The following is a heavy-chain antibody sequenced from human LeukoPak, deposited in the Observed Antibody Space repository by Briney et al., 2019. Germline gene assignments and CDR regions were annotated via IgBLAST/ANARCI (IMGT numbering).Heavy chain of an antibody. Sequence: GGSLRLSCEASGFTFSSHSMTWVRQAPGKTLEWISYIGHTGSPAHYADSVRGRFAISRDNAKNSLYLQMNSLTVEDTAVYYCARDQRPYCGGECYCAIDLWGRGTLVTVSS. CDR2: IGHTGSPA. V-gene: IGHV3-48*01. D-gene: IGHD2-21*01. J-gene: IGHJ3*01. CDR1: GFTFSSHS. CDR3: ARDQRPYCGGECYCAIDL.